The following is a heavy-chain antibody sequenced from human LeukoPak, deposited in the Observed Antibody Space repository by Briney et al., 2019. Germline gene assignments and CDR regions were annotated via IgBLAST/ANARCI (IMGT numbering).Heavy chain of an antibody. D-gene: IGHD3-10*01. V-gene: IGHV3-23*01. CDR3: TRVPGSYYVDFDY. CDR2: IGGDGITT. Sequence: GGSLRLSCAASGFTLTTYAMTWIRQAPGKGLEWVSAIGGDGITTYYADSVRGRFTVSKDNSENTLYLWMNSPRAEDTAVYYCTRVPGSYYVDFDYWGQGTLVTVSS. CDR1: GFTLTTYA. J-gene: IGHJ4*02.